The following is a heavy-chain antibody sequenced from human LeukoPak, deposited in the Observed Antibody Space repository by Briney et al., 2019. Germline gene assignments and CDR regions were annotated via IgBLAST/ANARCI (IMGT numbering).Heavy chain of an antibody. D-gene: IGHD6-19*01. CDR2: ISWNSGSI. CDR1: GFTFDDYA. Sequence: GGSLRLSCAASGFTFDDYAMHWVRQAPGKGLEWVSGISWNSGSIGYADSVKGRFTISRGNAKNSLYLQMNSLRAEDTALYYCAKDTQWLYYYGMDVWGQGTTVTVSS. J-gene: IGHJ6*02. CDR3: AKDTQWLYYYGMDV. V-gene: IGHV3-9*01.